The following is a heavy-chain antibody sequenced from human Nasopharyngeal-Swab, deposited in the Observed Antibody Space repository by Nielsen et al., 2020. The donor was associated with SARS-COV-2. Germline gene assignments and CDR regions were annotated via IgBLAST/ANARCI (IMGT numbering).Heavy chain of an antibody. CDR3: AKRDDYYESSGLGD. J-gene: IGHJ4*02. D-gene: IGHD3-22*01. V-gene: IGHV3-23*01. CDR1: GFTFSSYA. CDR2: ISGSGGST. Sequence: GGSLRLSCTASGFTFSSYAMSWVRQAPGKGLEWVSEISGSGGSTYYADSVKGRFTISRDNSKNTLYLQMSSLRAEDTAVYYCAKRDDYYESSGLGDWGQGTLVTVSS.